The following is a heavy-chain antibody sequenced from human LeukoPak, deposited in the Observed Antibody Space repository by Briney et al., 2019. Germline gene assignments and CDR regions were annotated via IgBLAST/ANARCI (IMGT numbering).Heavy chain of an antibody. CDR3: LAESSTSYEGY. D-gene: IGHD6-6*01. CDR1: GFTFSSYS. J-gene: IGHJ4*02. Sequence: GGSLRLSCAASGFTFSSYSMNWVRQAPGKGLEWVANIKEDGSVRQYVDSVKGRFTISRDNAKNSLYLQMNSLRAEDTAVYYCLAESSTSYEGYWGQGTLVTVSS. V-gene: IGHV3-7*01. CDR2: IKEDGSVR.